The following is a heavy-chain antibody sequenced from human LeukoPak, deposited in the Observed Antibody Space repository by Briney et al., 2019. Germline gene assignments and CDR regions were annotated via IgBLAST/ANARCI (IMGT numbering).Heavy chain of an antibody. Sequence: GGSLRLSCAASGFAVNGDNMSWVRQAPGKRLEWVSVIYSDYDDGHTNYADSVRGRFTISRDNSKNMVYLQMNSLRVEDAVVYYCSKRSGGYYDHWGQGTLVTVSS. D-gene: IGHD3-3*01. J-gene: IGHJ4*02. CDR2: IYSDYDDGHT. CDR3: SKRSGGYYDH. CDR1: GFAVNGDN. V-gene: IGHV3-66*02.